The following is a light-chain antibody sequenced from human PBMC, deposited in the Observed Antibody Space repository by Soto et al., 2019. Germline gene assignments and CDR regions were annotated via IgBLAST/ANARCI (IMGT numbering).Light chain of an antibody. CDR2: SAY. J-gene: IGKJ5*01. V-gene: IGKV1-9*01. CDR1: QGITTY. Sequence: DVQLTQSPSFLSASVGDRVTITCRASQGITTYLAWYQQTPGEAPRLXVYSAYRIQSGVRSMFNASGAGTDFTRRISSLQPEDVSTDSCQQGSTIPITFCLGTRLDI. CDR3: QQGSTIPIT.